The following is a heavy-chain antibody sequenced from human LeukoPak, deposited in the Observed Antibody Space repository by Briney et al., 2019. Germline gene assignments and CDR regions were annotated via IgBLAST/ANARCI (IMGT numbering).Heavy chain of an antibody. D-gene: IGHD2-8*02. CDR2: IKTDGSYS. V-gene: IGHV3-74*03. CDR3: AREGVPGGLN. J-gene: IGHJ4*02. CDR1: GFSFTSYW. Sequence: GGSLRLSCVAYGFSFTSYWMHWVRQAPGTGLVWVARIKTDGSYSEYADSVKGRFTISRDNAKNTLSLQMNSLRAEDTAVYYCAREGVPGGLNWGQGSLVTVSS.